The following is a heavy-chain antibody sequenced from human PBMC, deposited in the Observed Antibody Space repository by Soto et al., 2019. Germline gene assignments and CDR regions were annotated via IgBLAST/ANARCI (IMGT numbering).Heavy chain of an antibody. V-gene: IGHV3-23*01. Sequence: EVQLLESGGGLVQPGGSLRLSCVASGLTFSSSSMSWVRQAPGKGLEWVSVSTGGGGSTFYADSVKGRFTISRDNSKNTLYLQMSSLRAEDAAVYFCANLVRYWGQGTLVTVSS. J-gene: IGHJ4*02. CDR2: STGGGGST. CDR3: ANLVRY. D-gene: IGHD6-6*01. CDR1: GLTFSSSS.